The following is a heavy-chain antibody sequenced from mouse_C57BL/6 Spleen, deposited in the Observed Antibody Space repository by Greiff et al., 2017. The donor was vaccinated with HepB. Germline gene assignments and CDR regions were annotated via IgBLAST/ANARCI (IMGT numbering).Heavy chain of an antibody. CDR1: GFNIKDDY. CDR2: IDPENGDT. V-gene: IGHV14-4*01. D-gene: IGHD2-5*01. Sequence: EVQLQQSGAELVRPGASVKLSCTASGFNIKDDYMHWVKQRPEQGLEWIGWIDPENGDTEYASKFQGKATITADTSSNTAYLQLSSLTSEDTAVYYCTLYSNYVCWFAYWGQGTLVTVSA. J-gene: IGHJ3*01. CDR3: TLYSNYVCWFAY.